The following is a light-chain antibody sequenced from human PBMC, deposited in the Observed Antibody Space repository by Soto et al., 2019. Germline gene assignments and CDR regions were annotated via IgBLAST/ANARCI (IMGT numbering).Light chain of an antibody. J-gene: IGKJ4*01. CDR1: QSVSSSY. V-gene: IGKV3-20*01. CDR3: QQYDNSPLT. Sequence: EFVLTQSPGTLSLSPGERATLSFMASQSVSSSYLAWYQQKPGQAPRLLIYGASNRATGIPDRFSGSGSGTDFTLTISRLEPEDFAVYYCQQYDNSPLTFGGGTKADIK. CDR2: GAS.